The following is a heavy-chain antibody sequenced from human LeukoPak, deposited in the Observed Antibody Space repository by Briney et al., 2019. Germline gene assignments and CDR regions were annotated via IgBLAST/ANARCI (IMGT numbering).Heavy chain of an antibody. CDR3: ARDRVPGKVVPAADEYFQH. CDR2: ISAYNGNT. V-gene: IGHV1-18*01. CDR1: GYTFTSYG. Sequence: ASVKVSCKASGYTFTSYGISWVRQAPGQGLEWMGWISAYNGNTNYAKKFQGRVTMTTDTSTSTAYMELRSLRSDDTAVYYCARDRVPGKVVPAADEYFQHWGQGTLVTVSS. J-gene: IGHJ1*01. D-gene: IGHD2-2*01.